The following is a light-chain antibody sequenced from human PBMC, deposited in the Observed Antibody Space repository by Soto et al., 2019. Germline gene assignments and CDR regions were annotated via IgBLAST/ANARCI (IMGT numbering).Light chain of an antibody. CDR2: EGN. CDR1: TRDVGSYTL. J-gene: IGLJ3*02. CDR3: CSYAGTSSWL. V-gene: IGLV2-23*01. Sequence: QSVLTQPASVSGSPGQSITISCLGTTRDVGSYTLVSWYQQHPGKAPKIIIYEGNKRPSGVSNRFSGSKSGNTASLTISGLQGEDEAEYYCCSYAGTSSWLFGGGTKLTVL.